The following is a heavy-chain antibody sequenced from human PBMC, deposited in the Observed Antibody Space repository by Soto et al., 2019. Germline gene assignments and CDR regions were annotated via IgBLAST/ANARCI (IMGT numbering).Heavy chain of an antibody. D-gene: IGHD6-19*01. CDR1: GFTFSNYN. Sequence: GGSLRLSCAASGFTFSNYNMNWVRQAPGKGLEWVSSISSSSSYIYYADSVKGRFTISRDNAKNSLYLQMNSLRAEDTAVYYCARGDGSGWYPTALDYWGQGTLVTVSS. V-gene: IGHV3-21*01. CDR2: ISSSSSYI. CDR3: ARGDGSGWYPTALDY. J-gene: IGHJ4*02.